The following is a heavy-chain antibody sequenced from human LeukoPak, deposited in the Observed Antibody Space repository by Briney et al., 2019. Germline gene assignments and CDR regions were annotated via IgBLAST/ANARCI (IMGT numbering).Heavy chain of an antibody. CDR1: GFTFSSYA. CDR3: AKGLYHYFGSGSYTLDY. CDR2: IVGSGTGT. J-gene: IGHJ4*02. V-gene: IGHV3-23*01. D-gene: IGHD3-10*01. Sequence: GGSLRLSCAASGFTFSSYAMSWVRQAPGKGLEWVSAIVGSGTGTDYADSVKGRFTISRDNSKNTLYLQMNSLRPEDTAQYYCAKGLYHYFGSGSYTLDYWAREPWSPSPQ.